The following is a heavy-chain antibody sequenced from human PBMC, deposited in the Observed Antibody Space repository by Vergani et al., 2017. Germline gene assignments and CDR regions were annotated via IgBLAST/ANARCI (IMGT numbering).Heavy chain of an antibody. Sequence: QVQLVESGGGVVQTGRSLRLSCAASGFTFSSYGMHWVRQAPGKGLEGVAVIWYDGSNKYDADSVKGRFTISRDNSKNTLYLQMNSLRAEDTAVYYCARGNDYGASRNHDAFDIWGQGTMVTVSS. V-gene: IGHV3-33*01. J-gene: IGHJ3*02. CDR1: GFTFSSYG. CDR2: IWYDGSNK. CDR3: ARGNDYGASRNHDAFDI. D-gene: IGHD4-17*01.